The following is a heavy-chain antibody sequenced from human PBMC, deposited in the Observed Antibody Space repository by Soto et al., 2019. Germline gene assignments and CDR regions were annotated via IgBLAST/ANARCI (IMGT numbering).Heavy chain of an antibody. Sequence: GGSLRLSCISSGFTFRTYTMNWVRQAPGKGLEWVSGIRGFSPYTFYAESVKGRFTISRENAKNSLYLQMNSPRAEDTAVYYCARDRGYDAHDYYYNAMDVWGQGTTVTVSS. J-gene: IGHJ6*02. V-gene: IGHV3-21*01. D-gene: IGHD3-10*01. CDR3: ARDRGYDAHDYYYNAMDV. CDR1: GFTFRTYT. CDR2: IRGFSPYT.